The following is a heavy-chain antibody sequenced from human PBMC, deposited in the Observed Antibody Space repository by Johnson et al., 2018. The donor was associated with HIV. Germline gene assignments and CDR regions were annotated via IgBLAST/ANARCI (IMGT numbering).Heavy chain of an antibody. D-gene: IGHD6-13*01. J-gene: IGHJ3*02. CDR2: ISGGGDNT. V-gene: IGHV3-23*04. Sequence: VQLVESGGGLVKAGGSLRLSCAASGFTVSSNYMSWVRQAPGKGLEWVSAISGGGDNTPYTDSVKGRFTISRDNSKNTLYLQMNSLRAEDTAIYYCAKDYHTSSRDAFDIWGRGTMVTVSS. CDR3: AKDYHTSSRDAFDI. CDR1: GFTVSSNY.